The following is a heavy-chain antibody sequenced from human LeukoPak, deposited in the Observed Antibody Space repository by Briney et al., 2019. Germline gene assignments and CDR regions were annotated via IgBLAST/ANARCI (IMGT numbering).Heavy chain of an antibody. Sequence: ASVKVSCKASGYTFIGYYLHWVRQARGQGLEWMGWINPHNGDTNYAQRFQGRVTMTRDTSITTAYMELNRLKSDDTAVYYCAGGYCSGGTCYDYYAMDVWGQGTTVTVSS. J-gene: IGHJ6*02. CDR1: GYTFIGYY. CDR2: INPHNGDT. V-gene: IGHV1-2*02. D-gene: IGHD2-15*01. CDR3: AGGYCSGGTCYDYYAMDV.